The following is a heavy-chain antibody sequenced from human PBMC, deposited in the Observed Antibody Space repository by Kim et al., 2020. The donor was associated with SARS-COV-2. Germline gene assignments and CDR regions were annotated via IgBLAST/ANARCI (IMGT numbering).Heavy chain of an antibody. V-gene: IGHV3-30*02. CDR3: AKDGANVKSGFDS. J-gene: IGHJ4*02. Sequence: YYADSVKGRFTVSRDKSKDTLYLQMNSLRVEDTAVYYCAKDGANVKSGFDSWGQGTLVIVSS. D-gene: IGHD3-10*01.